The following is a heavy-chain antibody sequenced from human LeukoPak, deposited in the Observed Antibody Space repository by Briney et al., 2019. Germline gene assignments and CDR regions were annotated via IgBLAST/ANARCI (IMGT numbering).Heavy chain of an antibody. D-gene: IGHD3-10*01. J-gene: IGHJ3*02. CDR2: ISGSGGST. CDR1: GFTFSSYG. CDR3: AKDYYGSGSYFPHDAFDI. Sequence: PGGSLRLSCAASGFTFSSYGMSWVRQAPGKGLEWVSAISGSGGSTYYADSVKGRFTISRDNSKNTLYLQMNSLRAEDTAVYYCAKDYYGSGSYFPHDAFDIWGQGTMVTVSS. V-gene: IGHV3-23*01.